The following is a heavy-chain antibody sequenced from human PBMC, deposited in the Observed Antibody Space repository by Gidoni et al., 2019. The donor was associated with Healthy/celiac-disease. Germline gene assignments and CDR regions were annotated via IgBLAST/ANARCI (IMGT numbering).Heavy chain of an antibody. V-gene: IGHV4-39*01. Sequence: QLQLQESGPGLVKPSETLSLPCTVPGASISSSSYYWGWIRQPPGKGLEWIGSIYYSGSTYYNPSLKSRVTISVDTSKNQFSLKLSSGTAADTAVYYCASLTGPYDYWGQGTLVTVSS. CDR2: IYYSGST. CDR3: ASLTGPYDY. J-gene: IGHJ4*02. D-gene: IGHD2-8*02. CDR1: GASISSSSYY.